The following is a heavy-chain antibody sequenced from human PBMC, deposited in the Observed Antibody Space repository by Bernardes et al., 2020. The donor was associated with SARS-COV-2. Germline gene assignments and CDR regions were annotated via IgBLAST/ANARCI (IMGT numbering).Heavy chain of an antibody. CDR1: CGSCSAYF. CDR3: ATGRFGEAPFHH. CDR2: INYSGRT. V-gene: IGHV4-34*01. D-gene: IGHD3-10*01. J-gene: IGHJ1*01. Sequence: ANPSLTLGFSCGSCSAYFFSWNPPPPGPGLQWIGEINYSGRTKYNPSLKSRVTISVDTSKKQFSVNLKSLTAADTAVYYCATGRFGEAPFHHWGQGTLVTVSS.